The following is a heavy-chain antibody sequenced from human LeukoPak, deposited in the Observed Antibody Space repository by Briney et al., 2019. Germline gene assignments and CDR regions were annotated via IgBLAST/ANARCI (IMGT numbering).Heavy chain of an antibody. CDR2: ISSSSSTI. CDR1: GFTFSSYS. V-gene: IGHV3-48*01. J-gene: IGHJ4*02. CDR3: AREAGRGYSYD. D-gene: IGHD5-18*01. Sequence: PGGSLRLSCAASGFTFSSYSMNWVRQAPGKGLEWVSYISSSSSTIYYADSVKGRFTISRDNAKNSLYLQMNSLRAEDTAVYYCAREAGRGYSYDWGQGTLVTVSS.